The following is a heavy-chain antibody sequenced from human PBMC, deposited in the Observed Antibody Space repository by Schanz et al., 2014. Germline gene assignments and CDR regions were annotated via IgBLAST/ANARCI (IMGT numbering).Heavy chain of an antibody. V-gene: IGHV3-23*04. D-gene: IGHD3-10*01. J-gene: IGHJ3*02. CDR3: AKAKSGAHGAFDI. CDR1: GFTFRSYG. CDR2: INGNGGIT. Sequence: VQLVESGGGLVQPGGSLRLSCAASGFTFRSYGMHWVRQAPGKGLEWVSAINGNGGITYYADPVKGRFTISRDNSKNTLYVQMNSLRAEDTAVYYCAKAKSGAHGAFDIWGQGTMVTVSS.